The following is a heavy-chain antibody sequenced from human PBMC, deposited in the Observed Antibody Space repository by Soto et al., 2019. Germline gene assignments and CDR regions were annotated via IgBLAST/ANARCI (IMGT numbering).Heavy chain of an antibody. CDR2: IKADGTEK. CDR3: VTAVRGYNANGDL. D-gene: IGHD5-12*01. J-gene: IGHJ6*02. CDR1: GFTFSSYW. V-gene: IGHV3-7*03. Sequence: VQLVGSGGDLVQPGGSLRLSCVGSGFTFSSYWMGWVRQSPGKGLEWVATIKADGTEKYYVDSVKGRFTFSRDNAKTSVYLEMNSLRAEDTAVYYCVTAVRGYNANGDLWGQGTTVTVSS.